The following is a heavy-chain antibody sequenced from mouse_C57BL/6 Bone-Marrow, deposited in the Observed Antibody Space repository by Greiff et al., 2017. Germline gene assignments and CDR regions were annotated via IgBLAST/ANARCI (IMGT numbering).Heavy chain of an antibody. CDR3: AKGTTVVYWYFGG. CDR1: GYSFTDYN. D-gene: IGHD1-1*01. V-gene: IGHV1-39*01. J-gene: IGHJ1*03. CDR2: INPNYGTT. Sequence: EVQLQQSGPELVKPGASVKISCKASGYSFTDYNMNWVKQSHGKSLEWIGVINPNYGTTSYNQKFKGKATLTVDQSSSTAYMQLNSLTSGDSAVYYGAKGTTVVYWYFGGWGTGTTVTVAS.